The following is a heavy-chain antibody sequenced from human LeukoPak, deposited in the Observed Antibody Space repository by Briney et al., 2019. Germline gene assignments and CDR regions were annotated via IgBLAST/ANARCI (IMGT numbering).Heavy chain of an antibody. J-gene: IGHJ3*02. CDR2: INFDGSST. V-gene: IGHV3-74*01. CDR1: GFTFGSYW. D-gene: IGHD3-22*01. Sequence: GGSLRLSCAASGFTFGSYWMHWVRQAPGTGLVWVSRINFDGSSTYYADSVKGRFTISRDNAKNTLYLQMNSLRAEDTALYYCARESIYYHDSRAAFDIWGQGTMVTVSS. CDR3: ARESIYYHDSRAAFDI.